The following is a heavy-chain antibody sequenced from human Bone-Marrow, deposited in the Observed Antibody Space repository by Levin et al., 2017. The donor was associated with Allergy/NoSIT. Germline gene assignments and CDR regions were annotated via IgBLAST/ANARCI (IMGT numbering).Heavy chain of an antibody. J-gene: IGHJ6*02. CDR2: INPNSGGT. D-gene: IGHD3-22*01. Sequence: ASVKVSCKASGYTFSDYYMNWVRQAPGQGLEWMGWINPNSGGTTFAQKFQGRVTMTRDTSITTVNMELSRLRSDDTAVYYCARSYYYDTNYYSYGMDVWGQGTTVTVSS. V-gene: IGHV1-2*02. CDR3: ARSYYYDTNYYSYGMDV. CDR1: GYTFSDYY.